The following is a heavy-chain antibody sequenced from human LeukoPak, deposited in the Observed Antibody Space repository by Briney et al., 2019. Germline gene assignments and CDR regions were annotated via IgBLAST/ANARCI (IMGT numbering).Heavy chain of an antibody. CDR2: IYTSGST. CDR3: ARVIKLDLPEAIWYYYYYIDV. D-gene: IGHD1-1*01. J-gene: IGHJ6*03. Sequence: SETLSLTCTVSGCSISCYYLSWVRQPAGKGLEWIGRIYTSGSTNYNPSLKSRVTMSVDTSKNQFSLKLSSVTAADTGVYNCARVIKLDLPEAIWYYYYYIDVAKKGSPVTLSS. CDR1: GCSISCYY. V-gene: IGHV4-4*07.